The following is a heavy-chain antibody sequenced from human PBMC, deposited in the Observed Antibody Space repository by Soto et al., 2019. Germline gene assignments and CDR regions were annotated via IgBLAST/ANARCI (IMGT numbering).Heavy chain of an antibody. V-gene: IGHV1-24*01. CDR3: ARLRARVYAPYYYYYYMDV. D-gene: IGHD2-8*01. CDR1: GYTLTELS. J-gene: IGHJ6*03. Sequence: GASVKVSCKVSGYTLTELSMHWVRQAPGKGLEWMGCFNPENGETNYAQKIQGRVTMTTDTSTSTAYMELRSLRSDDTAVYYCARLRARVYAPYYYYYYMDVWGKGTTVTVSS. CDR2: FNPENGET.